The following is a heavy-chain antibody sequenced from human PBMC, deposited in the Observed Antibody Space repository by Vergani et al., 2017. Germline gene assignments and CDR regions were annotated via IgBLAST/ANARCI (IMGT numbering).Heavy chain of an antibody. CDR2: INPNSGGT. V-gene: IGHV1-2*02. CDR1: GYTFTGYY. J-gene: IGHJ5*02. Sequence: QVQLVQSGAEVKKPGASVKVSCTASGYTFTGYYMHWVRQAPGQGLEWMGWINPNSGGTNYAQKFQGRVTMTRDTSISTAYMELSRLRSDDTAVYYCARDGYCSSTSCYGWFDPWGQGTLVTVSS. D-gene: IGHD2-2*03. CDR3: ARDGYCSSTSCYGWFDP.